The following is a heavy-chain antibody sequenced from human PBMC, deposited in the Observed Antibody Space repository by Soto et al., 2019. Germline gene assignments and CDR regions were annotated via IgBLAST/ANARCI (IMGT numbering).Heavy chain of an antibody. Sequence: GGSLRLSCAASGFPVNSNYISWVRQAPGKGLEWVSVIWYDGSNKYYADSVKGRFTISRDNSKNTLYLQMNILRAEDKAVYYCARDYYGSGSYY. J-gene: IGHJ6*01. CDR3: ARDYYGSGSYY. D-gene: IGHD3-10*01. CDR1: GFPVNSNY. CDR2: IWYDGSNK. V-gene: IGHV3-33*08.